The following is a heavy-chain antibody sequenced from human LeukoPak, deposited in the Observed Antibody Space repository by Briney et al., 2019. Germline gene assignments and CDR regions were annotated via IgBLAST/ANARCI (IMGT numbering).Heavy chain of an antibody. J-gene: IGHJ5*02. CDR1: GGTFSSYT. CDR3: ARDSPFMLQLNWFDP. D-gene: IGHD5-18*01. Sequence: SVKVSCKASGGTFSSYTISWVRQAPGQGLEWMGRIIPILGIANYAQKFQGRVTITADKSTSTAYMELSSLRSEDTAVYYCARDSPFMLQLNWFDPWGQGTLVTVSS. CDR2: IIPILGIA. V-gene: IGHV1-69*04.